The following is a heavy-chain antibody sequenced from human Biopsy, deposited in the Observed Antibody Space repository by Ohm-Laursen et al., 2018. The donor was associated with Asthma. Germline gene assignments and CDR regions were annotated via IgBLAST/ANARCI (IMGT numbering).Heavy chain of an antibody. D-gene: IGHD5-12*01. CDR3: ARGYSGTDRIVYYYSGMEV. CDR2: LIPVLGTA. Sequence: GSSVKVSCKASGDSLGSFLNYAISWVRQAPRQGLEWMGGLIPVLGTADYAPMFEGRVTITVDESTSTAYLELTSLRFEDTAVYYCARGYSGTDRIVYYYSGMEVWGQGTTVTVSS. CDR1: GDSLGSFLNYA. V-gene: IGHV1-69*01. J-gene: IGHJ6*02.